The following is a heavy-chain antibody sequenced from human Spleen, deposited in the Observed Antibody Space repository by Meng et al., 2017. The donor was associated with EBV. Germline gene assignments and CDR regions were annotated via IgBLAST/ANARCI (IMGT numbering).Heavy chain of an antibody. V-gene: IGHV7-4-1*02. CDR3: ARARSSGWNSYYFDF. CDR2: INTNTGNP. CDR1: GYTFTTYG. D-gene: IGHD6-25*01. J-gene: IGHJ4*02. Sequence: QVQLVQSGSEFKRPGASVKVSCKASGYTFTTYGMNWVRQAPGQGLEWMGGINTNTGNPTYAQDFTGRFVFSLDTSASTAYLQISSLKAEDTAVYYCARARSSGWNSYYFDFWGQGTLVTVSS.